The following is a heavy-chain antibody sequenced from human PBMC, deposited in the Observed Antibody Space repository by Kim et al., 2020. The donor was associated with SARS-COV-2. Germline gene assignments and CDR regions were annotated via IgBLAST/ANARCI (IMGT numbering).Heavy chain of an antibody. CDR3: ARDGGCLTCPQDWYFDL. CDR1: GGSISNSSYY. V-gene: IGHV4-39*07. J-gene: IGHJ2*01. Sequence: SETLSLTCTVSGGSISNSSYYWGWIRQPPGKGLEWIGSIYYSGSTYYNPSLKSRVTISVDTSKNHFSLKLSSVTAADTAVYYCARDGGCLTCPQDWYFDLWGRGTLVTVSS. CDR2: IYYSGST. D-gene: IGHD2-15*01.